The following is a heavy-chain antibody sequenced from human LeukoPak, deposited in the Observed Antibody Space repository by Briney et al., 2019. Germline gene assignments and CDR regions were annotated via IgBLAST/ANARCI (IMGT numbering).Heavy chain of an antibody. V-gene: IGHV4-34*01. CDR1: GGSFSGYY. Sequence: SETLYLTCAVYGGSFSGYYWSWIRQPPGKGLEWIGEINRSGSTNYNPSLKSRVTISVDTSKNQFSLKLSSVTAADTAVYYCARGGPEVVMDVWGKGTTVTVSS. CDR2: INRSGST. J-gene: IGHJ6*04. CDR3: ARGGPEVVMDV. D-gene: IGHD2-15*01.